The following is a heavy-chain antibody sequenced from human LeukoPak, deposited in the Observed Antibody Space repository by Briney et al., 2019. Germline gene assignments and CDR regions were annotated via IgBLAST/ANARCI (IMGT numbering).Heavy chain of an antibody. CDR1: GYTFTVYY. Sequence: ASVKVSFTASGYTFTVYYMHWVRQAPGQGGEGVGWINPNSGGTNYAQKFQGRVTITSDTSISTAYMELSRLRSDDTAVYYCAREGVGVTKIADYFDYWGQGTLVTVSS. CDR2: INPNSGGT. CDR3: AREGVGVTKIADYFDY. J-gene: IGHJ4*02. V-gene: IGHV1-2*02. D-gene: IGHD1-26*01.